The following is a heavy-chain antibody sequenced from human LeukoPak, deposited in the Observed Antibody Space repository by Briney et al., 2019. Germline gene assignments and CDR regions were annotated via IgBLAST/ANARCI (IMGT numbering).Heavy chain of an antibody. D-gene: IGHD3-3*01. Sequence: ASVKVSCKASGYTFTSYGISWVRQAPGQGLEWMGRISAYNGNTNYAQKLQGRVTMTTDTSTSTAYMELRSLRSDDTAVYYCARDNFLAIFGVVTPDYWGQGTLVTVSS. V-gene: IGHV1-18*01. CDR3: ARDNFLAIFGVVTPDY. CDR1: GYTFTSYG. J-gene: IGHJ4*02. CDR2: ISAYNGNT.